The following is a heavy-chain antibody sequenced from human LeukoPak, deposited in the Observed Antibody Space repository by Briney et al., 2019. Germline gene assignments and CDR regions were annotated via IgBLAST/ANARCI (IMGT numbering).Heavy chain of an antibody. V-gene: IGHV4-39*07. CDR2: IYYNGRST. D-gene: IGHD1-1*01. CDR1: GGSISSSSYY. Sequence: PSETLSLTCTVSGGSISSSSYYWGWIRQPPGKGLEWIGTIYYNGRSTYYNPSLKSRVTISVDTSKNQFSLRLSSVTAADTAVYYCARHQGGRSRLKNWFDPWGQGTLVTVSS. CDR3: ARHQGGRSRLKNWFDP. J-gene: IGHJ5*02.